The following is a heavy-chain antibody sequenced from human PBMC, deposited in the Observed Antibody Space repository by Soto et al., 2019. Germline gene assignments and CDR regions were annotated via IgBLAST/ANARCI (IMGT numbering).Heavy chain of an antibody. CDR2: ISCVGSNK. CDR3: ARLGQGLARDD. Sequence: QVQLVESGGGVVQPGRSLRLSCAASGFTFSSYAMHWVRQAPGKGLEWVAGISCVGSNKYYADSVKGRFTISRDNSKNTLYLQMNSLRAEDTAVYYCARLGQGLARDDWGQGTMVTVSS. V-gene: IGHV3-30-3*01. J-gene: IGHJ4*02. D-gene: IGHD6-19*01. CDR1: GFTFSSYA.